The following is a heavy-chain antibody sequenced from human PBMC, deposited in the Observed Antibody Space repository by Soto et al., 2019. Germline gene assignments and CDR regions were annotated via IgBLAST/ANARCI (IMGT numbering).Heavy chain of an antibody. Sequence: QVQLVQSGAEVKKPGASVKVSCKASGYTFTNYDINWVRQATGQGLEWMGWMNPKSGNTGYAQHFQGRLTMTRSTSINKAYNELRRLGSEDTAVYSCVRFCGEIEYWCQGTLVTVCS. J-gene: IGHJ4*02. CDR2: MNPKSGNT. CDR1: GYTFTNYD. V-gene: IGHV1-8*01. CDR3: VRFCGEIEY.